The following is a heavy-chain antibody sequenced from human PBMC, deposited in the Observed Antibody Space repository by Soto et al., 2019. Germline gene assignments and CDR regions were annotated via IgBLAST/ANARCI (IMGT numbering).Heavy chain of an antibody. CDR1: GFTFSSYS. J-gene: IGHJ4*02. CDR3: ARDVPTTVMVVDY. V-gene: IGHV3-48*02. D-gene: IGHD4-4*01. CDR2: ISSSSSTI. Sequence: EVQLVESGGGLVQPGGSLRLSCAASGFTFSSYSMNWVRQAPGKGLEWVSYISSSSSTIYYADSVKGRFTISRDNAKNSLYLQMNSVRDEDTAVYYCARDVPTTVMVVDYWGQGTLVTVSS.